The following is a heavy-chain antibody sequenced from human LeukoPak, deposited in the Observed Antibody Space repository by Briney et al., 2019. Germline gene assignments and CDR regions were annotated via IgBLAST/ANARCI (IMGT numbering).Heavy chain of an antibody. Sequence: GGSLRLSCAASGFTFSDYYMSWIRQAPGRGLEWVSYITSGSTIFYADSVRGRFTISRDNAKSSLFLQMSSLRAEDTAVYYCARRHCNTANCFLIDYWGQGTLVTVSS. V-gene: IGHV3-11*01. CDR1: GFTFSDYY. CDR3: ARRHCNTANCFLIDY. J-gene: IGHJ4*02. CDR2: ITSGSTI. D-gene: IGHD2/OR15-2a*01.